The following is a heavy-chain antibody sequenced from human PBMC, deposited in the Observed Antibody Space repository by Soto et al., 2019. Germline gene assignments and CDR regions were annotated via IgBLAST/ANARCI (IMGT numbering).Heavy chain of an antibody. V-gene: IGHV1-69*01. CDR2: IIPLFNVA. CDR1: GGTFSNFA. Sequence: QVQLVQSGPEVKKPGSSVKVSCEASGGTFSNFAVNWVRQAPGQGLEWVGGIIPLFNVAKYAQKFEGRVTIVADDSTRTAYMDLSSLRSHDTAVYCCTASGRDVRGDDYKETEGLDIWGQGTKVTVSS. D-gene: IGHD4-4*01. CDR3: TASGRDVRGDDYKETEGLDI. J-gene: IGHJ3*02.